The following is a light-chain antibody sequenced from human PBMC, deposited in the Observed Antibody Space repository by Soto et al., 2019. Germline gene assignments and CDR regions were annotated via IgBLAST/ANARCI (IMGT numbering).Light chain of an antibody. Sequence: IQMTQSPSSLSASVGERVTISCRTSQVIKNDLSWYQQRPGRDPKLLIYVASNLQSGVPSRFSGSGSGTDFTLTISSLQPEDFATYFCQQYYTYSTFGQGTRLEIK. J-gene: IGKJ5*01. CDR1: QVIKND. CDR3: QQYYTYST. V-gene: IGKV1-6*01. CDR2: VAS.